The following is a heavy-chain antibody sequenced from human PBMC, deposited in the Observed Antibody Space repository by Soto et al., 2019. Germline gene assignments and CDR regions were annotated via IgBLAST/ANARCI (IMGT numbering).Heavy chain of an antibody. Sequence: SETLSLTCTVSGGSVSSGSYYWSWIRQPPGKGLEWIGYIYYSGSTNYNPSLKSRVTISVDTSKNQFSLKLSSVTAADTAVYYCARQSSIAPPLGYYGMDVWGQGTTAPVSS. CDR3: ARQSSIAPPLGYYGMDV. CDR1: GGSVSSGSYY. CDR2: IYYSGST. V-gene: IGHV4-61*01. J-gene: IGHJ6*02. D-gene: IGHD6-6*01.